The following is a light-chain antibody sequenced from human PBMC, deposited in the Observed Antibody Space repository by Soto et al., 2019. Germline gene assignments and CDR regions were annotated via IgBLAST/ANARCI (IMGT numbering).Light chain of an antibody. V-gene: IGLV1-47*02. Sequence: QSVLTQPPSASGIPGQTVTLSCSGSPSNIGSNYVYWYQQLQGTAPKLLIYSNNQRPSGVPDRFSGSKSGTSGSLAIRGLRSEDEADYYCAAWDDSVHLRLFGGGTQLTVL. CDR2: SNN. J-gene: IGLJ3*02. CDR3: AAWDDSVHLRL. CDR1: PSNIGSNY.